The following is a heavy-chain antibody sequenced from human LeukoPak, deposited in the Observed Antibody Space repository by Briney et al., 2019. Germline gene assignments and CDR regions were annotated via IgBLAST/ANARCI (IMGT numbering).Heavy chain of an antibody. CDR3: ARGGILYPDY. V-gene: IGHV3-20*04. CDR1: GFTFDDYG. D-gene: IGHD2/OR15-2a*01. Sequence: PGGSLRLSCAASGFTFDDYGMIWVRQAPGKGLEWVSRINWNGGDTRYADSVKGRFTISRDNAKNSLYLQMNSLRGEDTAFYYCARGGILYPDYWGQGTLVTVSS. J-gene: IGHJ4*02. CDR2: INWNGGDT.